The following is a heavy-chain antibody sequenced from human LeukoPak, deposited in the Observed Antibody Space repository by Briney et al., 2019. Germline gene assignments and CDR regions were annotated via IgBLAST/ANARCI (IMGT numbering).Heavy chain of an antibody. CDR2: INHSGST. J-gene: IGHJ5*02. V-gene: IGHV4-34*01. Sequence: SETLSLTCTVSGGSISSYYWSWIRQPPGKGLEWIGEINHSGSTNYNPSLKSRVTISVDTSKNQFSLKLSSVTAADTAVYYCARVVAVYATGYNWFDPWGQGTLVTVSS. CDR3: ARVVAVYATGYNWFDP. D-gene: IGHD2-8*01. CDR1: GGSISSYY.